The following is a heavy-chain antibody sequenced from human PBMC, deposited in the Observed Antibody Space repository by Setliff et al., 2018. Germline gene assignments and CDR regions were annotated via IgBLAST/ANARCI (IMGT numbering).Heavy chain of an antibody. Sequence: GGSLRLSCAASGFTFSRSAIHWVRQASGKGLEWVGRVRGRINNFATAYDASVKGRFIISRDDSKNTAYLQMNSLKTEDTAVYYCASDIHNDYDYFDYWGQGIQVTVSS. CDR2: VRGRINNFAT. V-gene: IGHV3-73*01. J-gene: IGHJ4*02. CDR3: ASDIHNDYDYFDY. CDR1: GFTFSRSA. D-gene: IGHD4-17*01.